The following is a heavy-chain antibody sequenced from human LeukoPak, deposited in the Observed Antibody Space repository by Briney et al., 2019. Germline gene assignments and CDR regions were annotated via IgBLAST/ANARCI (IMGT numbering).Heavy chain of an antibody. Sequence: TGGSLRLSCTASGFTFVNYAMSWVRQAPGKGLEWVANIKQDGSEKYYVDSVKGRFTISRDNAKNSLYLQMDSLRAEDTAVYYCARGVVRGVIGYWGQGTLVTVSS. D-gene: IGHD3-10*01. CDR3: ARGVVRGVIGY. V-gene: IGHV3-7*01. CDR1: GFTFVNYA. CDR2: IKQDGSEK. J-gene: IGHJ4*02.